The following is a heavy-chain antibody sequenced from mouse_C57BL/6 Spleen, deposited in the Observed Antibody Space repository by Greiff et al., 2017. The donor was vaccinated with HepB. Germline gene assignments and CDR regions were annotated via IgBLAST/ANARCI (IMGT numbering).Heavy chain of an antibody. V-gene: IGHV1-61*01. CDR2: IYPSDSET. CDR3: ARGDYGSSWFAY. J-gene: IGHJ3*01. Sequence: QVQLKQPGAELVRPGSSVKLSCKASGYTFTSYWMDWVKQRPGQGLEWIGNIYPSDSETHYNQKFKDKATLTVDKSSSTAYMQLSSLTSEDSAVYYCARGDYGSSWFAYWGQGTLVTVSA. D-gene: IGHD1-1*01. CDR1: GYTFTSYW.